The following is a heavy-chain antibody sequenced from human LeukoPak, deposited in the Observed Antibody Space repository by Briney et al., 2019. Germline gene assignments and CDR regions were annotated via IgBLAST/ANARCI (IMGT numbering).Heavy chain of an antibody. V-gene: IGHV1-8*02. J-gene: IGHJ6*02. Sequence: GASVKVSCKASGYTFTGYYMHWVRQAPGQGLEWMGWMNPNSGNTGYAQKFQGRVTMTRNTSISTAYMELSSLRSEDTAVYYCARERVVVAAKDYYYYGMDVWGQGTTVTVSS. CDR3: ARERVVVAAKDYYYYGMDV. D-gene: IGHD2-15*01. CDR2: MNPNSGNT. CDR1: GYTFTGYY.